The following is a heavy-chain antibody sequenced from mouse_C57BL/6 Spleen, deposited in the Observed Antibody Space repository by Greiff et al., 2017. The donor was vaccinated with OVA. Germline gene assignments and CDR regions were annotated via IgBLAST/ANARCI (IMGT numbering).Heavy chain of an antibody. D-gene: IGHD2-3*01. J-gene: IGHJ2*01. Sequence: EVQLVESGGGLVKPGGSLKLSCAASGFTFSSYAMSWVRQTPEKRLEWVATISDGGSYTYYPDNVKGRFTISRDNAKNNLYLQMSHLKSEDTAMYYCARVFYDGYYYFDYWGQGTTLTVSS. CDR1: GFTFSSYA. V-gene: IGHV5-4*01. CDR3: ARVFYDGYYYFDY. CDR2: ISDGGSYT.